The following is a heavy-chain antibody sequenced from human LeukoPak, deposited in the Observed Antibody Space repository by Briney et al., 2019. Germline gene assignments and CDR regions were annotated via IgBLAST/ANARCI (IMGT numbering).Heavy chain of an antibody. CDR1: GYGFTSYW. V-gene: IGHV5-51*01. J-gene: IGHJ6*03. CDR3: ARVLLSYYYGSGRVPYYYYYYMDV. D-gene: IGHD3-10*01. Sequence: GESLKISCKDSGYGFTSYWIGWVRQMPGKGLEWMGIIYPGDSDTRYSPSFQGQVTISADKSISTAYLQWSSLKASDTAMYYCARVLLSYYYGSGRVPYYYYYYMDVWGKGTTVTVSS. CDR2: IYPGDSDT.